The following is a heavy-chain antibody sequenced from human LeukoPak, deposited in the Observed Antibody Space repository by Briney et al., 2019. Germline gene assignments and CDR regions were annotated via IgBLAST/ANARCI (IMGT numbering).Heavy chain of an antibody. CDR1: GFTFRTSG. Sequence: GGSLRLSCAASGFTFRTSGMNWVRQAPGKGLEWVSSISSSSSYIYYADSVKGRFTISRDNAKNSLYLQMNSLRAEDTAVYYCARDLQYGDYYYYYYDYMDVWGKGTTVTVSS. CDR2: ISSSSSYI. V-gene: IGHV3-21*01. D-gene: IGHD4-17*01. J-gene: IGHJ6*03. CDR3: ARDLQYGDYYYYYYDYMDV.